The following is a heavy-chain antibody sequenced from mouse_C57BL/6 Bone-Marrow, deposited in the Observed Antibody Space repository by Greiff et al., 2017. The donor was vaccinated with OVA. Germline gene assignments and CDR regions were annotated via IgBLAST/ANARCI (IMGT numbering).Heavy chain of an antibody. CDR3: AREYYSNSSYAMDY. J-gene: IGHJ4*01. V-gene: IGHV5-12*01. CDR2: ISNGGGST. Sequence: VQLKESGGGLVQPGGSLKLSCAASGFTFSDYYMYWVRQTPEKRLEWVAYISNGGGSTYYPDTVKGRFTISRDNAKNTLYLLMSRLKSEDTAMYYCAREYYSNSSYAMDYWGQGTSVTVSS. D-gene: IGHD2-5*01. CDR1: GFTFSDYY.